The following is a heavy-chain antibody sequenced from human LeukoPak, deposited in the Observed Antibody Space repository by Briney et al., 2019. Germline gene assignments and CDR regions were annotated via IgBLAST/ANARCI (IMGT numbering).Heavy chain of an antibody. CDR3: ARVPNRVSIADMDV. D-gene: IGHD6-6*01. J-gene: IGHJ6*04. Sequence: GGSLRLSCAASGFTFSSYSMNWVRQAPGKGLEWVSSISSSSSYIYYADSVKGRFTISRDNAKNSLYLQMNSLRAEDTAVYYCARVPNRVSIADMDVWGKGTTVTVSS. CDR2: ISSSSSYI. CDR1: GFTFSSYS. V-gene: IGHV3-21*01.